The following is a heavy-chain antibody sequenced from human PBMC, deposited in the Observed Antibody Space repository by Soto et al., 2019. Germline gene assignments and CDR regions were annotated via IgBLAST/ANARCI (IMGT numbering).Heavy chain of an antibody. J-gene: IGHJ4*02. CDR2: ISGSGGST. CDR1: GFTFITYA. Sequence: GGSLRLSCAASGFTFITYAMSWVRQAPGKGLEWVSIISGSGGSTYYPDSVKGRFTISRDNSKNTLYLQMNSLRADDTAVYYGAKLPAAQSYFDLWGQGTLVTLSS. CDR3: AKLPAAQSYFDL. V-gene: IGHV3-23*01. D-gene: IGHD2-2*01.